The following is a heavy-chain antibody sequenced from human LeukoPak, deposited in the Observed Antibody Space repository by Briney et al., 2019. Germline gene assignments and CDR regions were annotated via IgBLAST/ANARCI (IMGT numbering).Heavy chain of an antibody. CDR1: RIIVSSNY. Sequence: PGGSLRLSCVASRIIVSSNYMTWVRQAPGKGLEWVAVISYHGKDKYYADSVKGRFTLSRDTSKNTLYLEMNSLRPEDTAVYYCARQSCLYSSGCFLDDWGQGTLVTVSS. D-gene: IGHD3-22*01. CDR3: ARQSCLYSSGCFLDD. V-gene: IGHV3-30*04. J-gene: IGHJ4*02. CDR2: ISYHGKDK.